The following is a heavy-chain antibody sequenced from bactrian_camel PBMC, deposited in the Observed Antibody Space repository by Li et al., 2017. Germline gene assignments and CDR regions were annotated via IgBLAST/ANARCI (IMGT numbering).Heavy chain of an antibody. D-gene: IGHD2*01. J-gene: IGHJ7*01. Sequence: HVQLVESGGDSVQAGGSLRLSCAASGYTYSSYCMGWFRQVPGKEREGVASIDSEGSASYADSVKGRFTISKDNAMNTLYLQMNSLKPEDTATYHCAAYLGSYVGSGGYCYPPSEYGMDYWGKGTQVTVS. CDR2: IDSEGSA. CDR1: GYTYSSYC. V-gene: IGHV3S9*01.